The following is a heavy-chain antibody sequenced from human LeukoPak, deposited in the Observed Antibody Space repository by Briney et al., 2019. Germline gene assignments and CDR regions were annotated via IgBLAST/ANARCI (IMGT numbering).Heavy chain of an antibody. J-gene: IGHJ3*02. CDR3: ARGGSLGYLLNVFDI. CDR2: ISASGNTI. Sequence: GGSLRLSCAASGFTFSNYEMDWVRQAQGKGLKWVSYISASGNTIYADSVRGRFTISRDNAKKSLYLQMNSLRAEDTAVYYCARGGSLGYLLNVFDIWGQGTMVTV. D-gene: IGHD3-3*01. CDR1: GFTFSNYE. V-gene: IGHV3-48*03.